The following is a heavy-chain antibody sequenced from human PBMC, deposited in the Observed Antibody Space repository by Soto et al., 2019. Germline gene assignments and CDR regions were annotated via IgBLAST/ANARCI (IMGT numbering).Heavy chain of an antibody. Sequence: SETLSLTCSVSGDSVSSGSYYWSWIRQPPGKGLEWIGYMYYSGSSNYNPSLKSRVTMFIDTSKNQFSLNLRSVTAADTAVYYCARISSHGDYAYWGQGTLVTVSS. V-gene: IGHV4-61*01. CDR3: ARISSHGDYAY. CDR1: GDSVSSGSYY. CDR2: MYYSGSS. D-gene: IGHD4-17*01. J-gene: IGHJ4*02.